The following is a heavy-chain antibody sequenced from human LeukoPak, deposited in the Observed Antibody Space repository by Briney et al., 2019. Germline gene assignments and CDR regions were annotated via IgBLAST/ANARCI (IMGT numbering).Heavy chain of an antibody. J-gene: IGHJ6*03. Sequence: PSETLSLTCAVYGGSFSGYYWSWIRQPPGKGLEWIGEINHSGSTNYNPSLKSRVTISVDTSKNQFSLKLSSVTAADTAVYYCARGRSGYYTYYYYYYYMDVWGKGTTVTVSS. V-gene: IGHV4-34*01. CDR1: GGSFSGYY. D-gene: IGHD3-3*01. CDR2: INHSGST. CDR3: ARGRSGYYTYYYYYYYMDV.